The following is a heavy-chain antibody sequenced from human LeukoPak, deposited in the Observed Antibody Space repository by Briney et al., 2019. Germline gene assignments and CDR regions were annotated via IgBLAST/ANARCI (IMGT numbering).Heavy chain of an antibody. CDR3: ARAGGYSSSWYGMGNWFDP. J-gene: IGHJ5*02. CDR2: INPNSGGT. CDR1: GYTFTGYY. Sequence: ASVKVSCKASGYTFTGYYMHWVRQAPGQGLEWMGWINPNSGGTNYAQKFQGRVTMTRDTSISTAYMELSRLRSDDTAVYYCARAGGYSSSWYGMGNWFDPWGQGTLVTVSS. V-gene: IGHV1-2*02. D-gene: IGHD6-13*01.